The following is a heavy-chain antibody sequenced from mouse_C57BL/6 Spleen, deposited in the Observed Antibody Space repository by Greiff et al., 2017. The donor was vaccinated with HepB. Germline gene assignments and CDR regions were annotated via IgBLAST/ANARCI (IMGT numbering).Heavy chain of an antibody. V-gene: IGHV14-4*01. CDR2: IDPENGDT. CDR3: TTGAYYGSRYVDY. Sequence: DVKLVESGAELVRPGASVKLSCTASGFNIKDDYMHWVKQRPEQGLEWIGWIDPENGDTEYASKFQGKATITADTSSNTAYLQLSSLTSEDTAVYYCTTGAYYGSRYVDYWGQGTTLTVSS. D-gene: IGHD1-1*01. J-gene: IGHJ2*01. CDR1: GFNIKDDY.